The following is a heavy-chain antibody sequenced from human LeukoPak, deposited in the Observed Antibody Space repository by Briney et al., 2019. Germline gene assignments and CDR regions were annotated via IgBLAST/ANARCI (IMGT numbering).Heavy chain of an antibody. J-gene: IGHJ4*02. V-gene: IGHV3-72*01. CDR3: AAQYTGPKGSFDY. CDR2: IRNKANDYTA. CDR1: GFTFSDHY. D-gene: IGHD5-12*01. Sequence: GGSLRLSCAASGFTFSDHYMDWVRQAPGKGLEWVGRIRNKANDYTAQYAASVKGRYTISRDDSKASVYLQMNSLKAEDTAVYYCAAQYTGPKGSFDYWGQGTLVTVSS.